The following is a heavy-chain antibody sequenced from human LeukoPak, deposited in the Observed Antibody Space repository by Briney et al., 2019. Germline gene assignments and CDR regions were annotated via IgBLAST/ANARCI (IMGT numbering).Heavy chain of an antibody. J-gene: IGHJ3*02. V-gene: IGHV1-46*01. CDR1: GYSFTSYY. CDR2: INPSGGST. Sequence: ASVKVSCKASGYSFTSYYVHWVRQAPGQGLEWMGIINPSGGSTSYAQNFQGRVTMTRDTSTSTVSMELSSLRSADTAVYYCARVGGPTRRAFDIWGQGTMVTVSS. CDR3: ARVGGPTRRAFDI. D-gene: IGHD3-16*01.